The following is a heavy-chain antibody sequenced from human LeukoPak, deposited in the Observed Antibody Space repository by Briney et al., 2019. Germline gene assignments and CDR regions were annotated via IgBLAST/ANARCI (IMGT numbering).Heavy chain of an antibody. CDR2: ISSSSSYI. D-gene: IGHD3-22*01. J-gene: IGHJ4*02. CDR1: GFTFSSYS. Sequence: GGSLRLSCAASGFTFSSYSMNWVRQAPGKGLEWVSSISSSSSYIYYADSVKGRFTISRDNAENSLYLQMNSLRAGDTAVYYCARGGYDSTNYYSGFDYWGQGTLVTVSS. V-gene: IGHV3-21*01. CDR3: ARGGYDSTNYYSGFDY.